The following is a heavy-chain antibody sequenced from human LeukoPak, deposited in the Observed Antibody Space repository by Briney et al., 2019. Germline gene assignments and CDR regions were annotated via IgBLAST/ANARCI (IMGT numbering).Heavy chain of an antibody. CDR3: ARVGSSWYEDAFDI. D-gene: IGHD6-13*01. J-gene: IGHJ3*02. CDR2: ISYDGSNK. Sequence: GGSLRLSCAASGFTFISYAMHWVRQAPGKGLEWVAVISYDGSNKYYADSLKGRFTISRDNSKNTLYLQMNSLRAEDTAVYYCARVGSSWYEDAFDIWGQGTMVTVSS. CDR1: GFTFISYA. V-gene: IGHV3-30*04.